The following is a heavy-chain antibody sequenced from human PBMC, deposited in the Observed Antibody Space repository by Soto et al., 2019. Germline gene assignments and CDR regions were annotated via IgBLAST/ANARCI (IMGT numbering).Heavy chain of an antibody. CDR2: ISAYNGNT. J-gene: IGHJ4*02. Sequence: ASVKVSCKASGYTFASYAISWMRQAPGQGLEWMGWISAYNGNTNYAQKLQGRVTMTTDTSTSTADMELRSLRSDDTAVYYCARDPPPPDYWGQGTVVTVSS. V-gene: IGHV1-18*01. CDR3: ARDPPPPDY. CDR1: GYTFASYA.